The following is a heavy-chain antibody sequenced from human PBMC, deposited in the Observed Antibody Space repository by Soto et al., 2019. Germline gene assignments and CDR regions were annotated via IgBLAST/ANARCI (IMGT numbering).Heavy chain of an antibody. V-gene: IGHV1-3*01. CDR3: ARDRGITIFGVVTLKDDAFDI. CDR1: GYTFTSYA. J-gene: IGHJ3*02. D-gene: IGHD3-3*01. CDR2: INAGNGNT. Sequence: QVQLVQSGAEVKKPGASVKVSCKASGYTFTSYAVHWVRQAPGQRLEWMGWINAGNGNTKYSQKFQGRVTITRDTSASTAYMELSSLRSEDTAVYYCARDRGITIFGVVTLKDDAFDIWGQGTMVTVSS.